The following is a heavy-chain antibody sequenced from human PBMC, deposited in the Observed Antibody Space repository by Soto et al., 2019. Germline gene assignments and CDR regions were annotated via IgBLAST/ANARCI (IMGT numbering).Heavy chain of an antibody. V-gene: IGHV3-23*01. Sequence: EVQLLESGGGLVQPGGSLRLSCAASGFTLSSYAMIWVRQAPGKGLEWVSGISDSGGRTYYADSVKGRFTISRDNSKNTLYVRMNSLRAEDTSVYHGARGGINQPCNYWGQGTLVTVSS. J-gene: IGHJ4*02. D-gene: IGHD2-15*01. CDR1: GFTLSSYA. CDR2: ISDSGGRT. CDR3: ARGGINQPCNY.